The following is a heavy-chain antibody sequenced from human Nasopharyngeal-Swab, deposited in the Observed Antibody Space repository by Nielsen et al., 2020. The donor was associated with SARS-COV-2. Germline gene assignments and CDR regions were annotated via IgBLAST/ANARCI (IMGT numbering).Heavy chain of an antibody. CDR1: GYTFTSYA. D-gene: IGHD6-13*01. J-gene: IGHJ6*03. Sequence: ASVKVSCKASGYTFTSYAMHWVRQAPGQRLEWMGWINAGNGNTKYSQKFQGRVTITRDTSASTAHMELSSLRSEDTAVYYCAKGLAAAGTDYYYYMDVWGKGTTVTVSS. CDR3: AKGLAAAGTDYYYYMDV. CDR2: INAGNGNT. V-gene: IGHV1-3*01.